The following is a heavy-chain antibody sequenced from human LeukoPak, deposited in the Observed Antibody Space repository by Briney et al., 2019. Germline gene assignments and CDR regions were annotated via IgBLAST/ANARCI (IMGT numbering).Heavy chain of an antibody. Sequence: GGSLRLSCAASGFTFSTSWMYWVRQAPGKGLEWVSLISWDGGSTYYADSVKGRFTISRDNSKNSLYLQMNSLRAEDTALYYCAREWVVAASGYFDYWGQGTLVTVSS. V-gene: IGHV3-43D*04. CDR3: AREWVVAASGYFDY. J-gene: IGHJ4*02. CDR2: ISWDGGST. D-gene: IGHD2-15*01. CDR1: GFTFSTSW.